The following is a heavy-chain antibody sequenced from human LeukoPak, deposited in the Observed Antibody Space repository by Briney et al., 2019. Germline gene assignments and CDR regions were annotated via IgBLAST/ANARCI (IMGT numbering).Heavy chain of an antibody. J-gene: IGHJ3*02. CDR3: AGAPPRAGAFDI. V-gene: IGHV4-34*01. Sequence: SETLSLTCAVYGGSFSGYYWSWIRQPPGKGLEWIGEINHSGSTNYNPSLKSRVTISVDTSKNQFSLKLSSVAAADTAVYYCAGAPPRAGAFDIWGQGTMVTVSS. CDR1: GGSFSGYY. CDR2: INHSGST.